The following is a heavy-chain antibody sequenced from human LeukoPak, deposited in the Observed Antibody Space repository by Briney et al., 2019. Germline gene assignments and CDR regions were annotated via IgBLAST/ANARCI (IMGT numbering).Heavy chain of an antibody. CDR3: AKVSSSWYGGFDY. D-gene: IGHD6-13*01. Sequence: GGSLRLSCAASGFTFSSYGMHWFRQAPGKGLEWVAFIRYDGSNKYYADSVKGRFTISRDNSKNTLYLQMNSLRAEDTAVYYCAKVSSSWYGGFDYWGQGTLVTVSS. J-gene: IGHJ4*02. V-gene: IGHV3-30*02. CDR2: IRYDGSNK. CDR1: GFTFSSYG.